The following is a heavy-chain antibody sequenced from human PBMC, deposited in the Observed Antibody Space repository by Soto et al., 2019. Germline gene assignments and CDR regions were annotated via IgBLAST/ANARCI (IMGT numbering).Heavy chain of an antibody. CDR2: IDWDDDK. V-gene: IGHV2-70*01. CDR1: GFSLSTSGMC. J-gene: IGHJ6*02. Sequence: SGPTLVNPTQTLTLTCTFSGFSLSTSGMCVSWIRQPPGKALEWLALIDWDDDKYYSTSLKTRLTISKDTSKNQVVLTMTNMDPVDTATYYCARLLGAYSSSSSQYYYYGMDVWGQGTTVTVSS. CDR3: ARLLGAYSSSSSQYYYYGMDV. D-gene: IGHD6-6*01.